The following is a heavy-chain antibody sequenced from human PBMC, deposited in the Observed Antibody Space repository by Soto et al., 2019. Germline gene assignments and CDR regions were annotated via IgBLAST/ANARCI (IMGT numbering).Heavy chain of an antibody. CDR2: ISAYNGNT. D-gene: IGHD4-17*01. V-gene: IGHV1-18*01. CDR3: ARGRAAVTTSPYYGMDV. Sequence: QVQLVQSGAEVKKPGASVKVSCKASGYTFTSYGISWVRQAPGQGLEWMGWISAYNGNTNYAQKLQGRVTMTTDTSTRTAYMELRSLRSDDTAVYYCARGRAAVTTSPYYGMDVWGQGTTVTVSS. CDR1: GYTFTSYG. J-gene: IGHJ6*02.